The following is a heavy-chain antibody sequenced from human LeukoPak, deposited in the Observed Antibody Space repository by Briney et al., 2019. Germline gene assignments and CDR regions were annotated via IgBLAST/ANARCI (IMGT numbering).Heavy chain of an antibody. CDR1: GFTFSSYA. Sequence: GGSLRLSCAASGFTFSSYAMSLVRQAPGKGLEWVSAISGSGGSTYYADSVKGRFTISRDNSKNTLYLQMNSPRAEDTAVYYCAKDLSEDTLWGMVQGVIIGYWGQGTLVTVSS. D-gene: IGHD3-10*01. CDR2: ISGSGGST. V-gene: IGHV3-23*01. CDR3: AKDLSEDTLWGMVQGVIIGY. J-gene: IGHJ4*02.